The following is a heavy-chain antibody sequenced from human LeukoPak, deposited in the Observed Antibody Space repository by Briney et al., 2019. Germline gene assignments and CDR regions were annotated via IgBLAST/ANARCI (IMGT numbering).Heavy chain of an antibody. CDR1: GFTFSSYS. CDR2: ITGSII. Sequence: GGSLRLSCAASGFTFSSYSMNWVRQAPGKGLEWVSYITGSIISYADSVKGRFTISRDNSKNTLYLQMNSLRAEDTAVYYCAKDMATVSPYYFDYWGQGTLVTVSS. D-gene: IGHD4-11*01. J-gene: IGHJ4*02. CDR3: AKDMATVSPYYFDY. V-gene: IGHV3-48*01.